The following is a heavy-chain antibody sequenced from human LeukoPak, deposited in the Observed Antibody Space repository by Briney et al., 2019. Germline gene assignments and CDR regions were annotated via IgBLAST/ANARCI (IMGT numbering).Heavy chain of an antibody. Sequence: ASVKVSCKASGYTFTGYYMHWVRQAPGQGLEWMGWINPNSGGTNYAQKFQGRVTMTRDTSISTAYMELSRLRSDDTAVYYCAREHCSSTSCYYYYYGMDVWGRGTTVTVSS. V-gene: IGHV1-2*02. CDR2: INPNSGGT. CDR1: GYTFTGYY. J-gene: IGHJ6*02. CDR3: AREHCSSTSCYYYYYGMDV. D-gene: IGHD2-2*01.